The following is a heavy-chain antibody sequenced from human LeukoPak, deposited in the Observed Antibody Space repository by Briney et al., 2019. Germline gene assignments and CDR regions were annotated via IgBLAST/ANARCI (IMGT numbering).Heavy chain of an antibody. V-gene: IGHV5-51*01. J-gene: IGHJ4*02. CDR3: ANTLTSGGGGY. CDR2: IYPPDSDT. Sequence: GESLKISCKGSGYSFSNYWIGWVRQLPGKGLEWMGIIYPPDSDTRYSPSFQGQVTISADKSGTTAYLQWSSLKASDTAMYFCANTLTSGGGGYWGPGTLVTVSS. D-gene: IGHD6-19*01. CDR1: GYSFSNYW.